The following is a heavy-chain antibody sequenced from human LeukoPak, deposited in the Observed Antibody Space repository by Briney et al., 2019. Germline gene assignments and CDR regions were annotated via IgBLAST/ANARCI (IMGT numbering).Heavy chain of an antibody. D-gene: IGHD5-24*01. CDR3: ARGLGHGDNPFGY. CDR2: IYTSGRT. Sequence: SETLSLTCTVSGGSISYYYWSWIRQPAGKGLEWIGRIYTSGRTNYNSSLKSRVTMSVDTSNDQFSLKLTSVTAADTAVYYCARGLGHGDNPFGYWGQGTLVTVSS. V-gene: IGHV4-4*07. CDR1: GGSISYYY. J-gene: IGHJ4*02.